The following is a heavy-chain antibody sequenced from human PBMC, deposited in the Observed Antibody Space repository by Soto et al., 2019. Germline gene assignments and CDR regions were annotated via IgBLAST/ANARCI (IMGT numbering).Heavy chain of an antibody. D-gene: IGHD5-12*01. J-gene: IGHJ4*02. CDR3: VSGGATILSFDY. CDR1: GFTVSSNY. CDR2: IYSGGST. V-gene: IGHV3-53*01. Sequence: GGSLRLSCAASGFTVSSNYMSWVRQAPGKGLEWVSVIYSGGSTYYADSVKGRFTISRDNSKNTLYLQINSQRAEDTAVYYCVSGGATILSFDYWGQGTLVTVSS.